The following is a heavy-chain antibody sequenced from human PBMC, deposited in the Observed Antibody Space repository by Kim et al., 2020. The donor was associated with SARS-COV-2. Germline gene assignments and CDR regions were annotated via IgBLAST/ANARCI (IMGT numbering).Heavy chain of an antibody. V-gene: IGHV3-48*04. J-gene: IGHJ6*02. D-gene: IGHD3-9*01. CDR1: GFTFSTYS. Sequence: GGSLRLSCAASGFTFSTYSMNWVRQAPGKGLEWVSYISGGSSISIIYYADSVKGRFTISRDNAKNSLYLQMNSLRAEDTAVYYCASLDYDIFLRYNMDVWGQGTTVTVSS. CDR3: ASLDYDIFLRYNMDV. CDR2: ISGGSSISII.